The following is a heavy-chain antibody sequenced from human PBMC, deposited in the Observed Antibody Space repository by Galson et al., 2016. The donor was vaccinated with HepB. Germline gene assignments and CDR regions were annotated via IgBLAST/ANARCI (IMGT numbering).Heavy chain of an antibody. D-gene: IGHD5-24*01. V-gene: IGHV3-33*01. J-gene: IGHJ6*02. Sequence: SLRLSCAASGFTFSSYGMRWIRQAPGKGLEWVAVIWYDGSNKYYADSVKGRFTISRDNSKNTLYLQMNSLRAEDTAVYYCAREMATTYYYYGMDVWGQGTTVTVSS. CDR2: IWYDGSNK. CDR3: AREMATTYYYYGMDV. CDR1: GFTFSSYG.